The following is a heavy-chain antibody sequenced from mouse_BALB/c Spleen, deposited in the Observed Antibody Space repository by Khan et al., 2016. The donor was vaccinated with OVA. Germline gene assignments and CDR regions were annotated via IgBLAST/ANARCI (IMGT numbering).Heavy chain of an antibody. CDR2: IKTNTGEP. CDR3: AKGSYYDDDATPY. Sequence: QIQLVQSGPELKKPGETVKISCKASGYTFTNNGMNWLKQAPGKGLKWMGWIKTNTGEPTYVEEFKGRFAFSLETSASTAYLQINNLKNEDTATYCGAKGSYYDDDATPYWGQGTLVTVSA. V-gene: IGHV9-3*02. J-gene: IGHJ3*01. D-gene: IGHD2-4*01. CDR1: GYTFTNNG.